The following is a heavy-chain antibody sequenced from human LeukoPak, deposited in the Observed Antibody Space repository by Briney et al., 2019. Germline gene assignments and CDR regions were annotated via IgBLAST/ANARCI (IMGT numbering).Heavy chain of an antibody. CDR3: ARDIRHGDYGRPSDY. Sequence: PGGSLRLSCAASGFTFSSYSMNWVRQAPGKGLEWVSSISSSSSYIYYADSVKGRFTISRDNAKNSLYLQMNSLRAEDTAVYYCARDIRHGDYGRPSDYWGQGTLVTVSS. CDR2: ISSSSSYI. D-gene: IGHD4-17*01. V-gene: IGHV3-21*01. CDR1: GFTFSSYS. J-gene: IGHJ4*02.